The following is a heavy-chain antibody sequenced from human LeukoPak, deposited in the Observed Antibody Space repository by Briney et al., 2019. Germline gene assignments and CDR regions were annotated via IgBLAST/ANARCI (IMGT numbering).Heavy chain of an antibody. CDR3: AKVRQREWELPRNYYYMDV. CDR2: IWYDGSNK. CDR1: GFIFSSYG. D-gene: IGHD1-26*01. J-gene: IGHJ6*03. V-gene: IGHV3-30*02. Sequence: TGGPLRLSCAASGFIFSSYGMHWVRQAPGKGLEWVAFIWYDGSNKYYADSVKGRFTISRDNSKNTLYLQMNSLRAEDTAVYSCAKVRQREWELPRNYYYMDVWGKGTTVTISS.